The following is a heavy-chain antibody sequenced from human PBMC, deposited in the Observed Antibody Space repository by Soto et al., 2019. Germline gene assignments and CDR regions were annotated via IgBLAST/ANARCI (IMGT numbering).Heavy chain of an antibody. J-gene: IGHJ4*02. V-gene: IGHV4-59*01. D-gene: IGHD6-19*01. CDR3: ARAYSSGWYGRVDYFDY. Sequence: SETLSLTCTVSGGSISSYYWSWIRQPPGKGLEWIGYIYYSGGTNYNPSLKSRVTISVDTSKNQFSLKLSSVTAADTAVYYCARAYSSGWYGRVDYFDYWGQGTLVTVSS. CDR1: GGSISSYY. CDR2: IYYSGGT.